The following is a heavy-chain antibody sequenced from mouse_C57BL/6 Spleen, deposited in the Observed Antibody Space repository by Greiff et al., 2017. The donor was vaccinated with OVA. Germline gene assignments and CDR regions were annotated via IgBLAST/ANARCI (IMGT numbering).Heavy chain of an antibody. CDR3: ARLGDYAYYFDD. CDR2: IYPGSGST. J-gene: IGHJ2*01. CDR1: GYTFTSYW. V-gene: IGHV1-55*01. Sequence: QVQLQQPGAELVKPGASVKMSCKASGYTFTSYWITWVKQRPGQGLAWIGDIYPGSGSTNYNEKFKSKATLTVDTSSSTAYMPLSSLTSEDSTVYYCARLGDYAYYFDDWGQGTTLTVSS. D-gene: IGHD2-4*01.